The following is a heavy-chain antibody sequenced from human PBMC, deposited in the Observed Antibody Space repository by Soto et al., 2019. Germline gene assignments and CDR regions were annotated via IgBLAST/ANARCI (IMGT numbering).Heavy chain of an antibody. J-gene: IGHJ3*02. D-gene: IGHD3-3*01. CDR2: FDPEDGET. CDR1: GYTLTELS. V-gene: IGHV1-24*01. Sequence: ASVKVSCKVSGYTLTELSMHWVRQAPGKGLEWMGGFDPEDGETIYAQKFQGRVTMTEDTSTDTAYMELSSLRSEDTAVYYCATDLSFGTGSHDAFDSWGQGTMVTVAS. CDR3: ATDLSFGTGSHDAFDS.